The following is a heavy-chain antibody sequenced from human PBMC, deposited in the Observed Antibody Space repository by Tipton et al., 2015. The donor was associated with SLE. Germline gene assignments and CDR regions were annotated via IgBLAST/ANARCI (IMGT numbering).Heavy chain of an antibody. J-gene: IGHJ4*02. CDR2: MSYSGST. CDR3: ARETSGFPDD. CDR1: GASINNDY. Sequence: TLSLTCSVSGASINNDYWSWIRQPPGKGLEWIGYMSYSGSTNYNPSLKSRVTISPDTSKNQFSLNLSSVTAADTAVYYCARETSGFPDDWGQGTLVTVSS. D-gene: IGHD3-22*01. V-gene: IGHV4-59*01.